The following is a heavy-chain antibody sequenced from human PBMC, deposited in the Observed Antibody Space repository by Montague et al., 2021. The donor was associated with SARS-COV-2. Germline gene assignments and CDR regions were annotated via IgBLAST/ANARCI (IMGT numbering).Heavy chain of an antibody. CDR1: GGSISSYY. CDR3: ARQRRYQLPITIFWVVMADAFDI. D-gene: IGHD3-3*01. V-gene: IGHV4-59*08. Sequence: SETLSLTCTVSGGSISSYYWSWIRQPPGTGLEWIGYIYYSGSTNYNPSLKSRVTISVDTSKNQFSLKLCSVTAADTAVYYCARQRRYQLPITIFWVVMADAFDIWGQGTMVTVSS. CDR2: IYYSGST. J-gene: IGHJ3*02.